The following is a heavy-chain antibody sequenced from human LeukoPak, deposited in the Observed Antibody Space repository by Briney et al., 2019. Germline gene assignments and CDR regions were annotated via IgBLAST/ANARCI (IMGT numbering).Heavy chain of an antibody. CDR1: GGSISSGDYY. V-gene: IGHV4-30-4*01. CDR2: IYYSGST. J-gene: IGHJ4*02. CDR3: ATGVDTAMVQFDY. Sequence: SQALSLTCTVSGGSISSGDYYWSWIRQPPGKGLEWIGYIYYSGSTYYNPSLKSRVTISVDTSKNQFSLKLSSVTAADTAVYYCATGVDTAMVQFDYWGQGTLVTVSS. D-gene: IGHD5-18*01.